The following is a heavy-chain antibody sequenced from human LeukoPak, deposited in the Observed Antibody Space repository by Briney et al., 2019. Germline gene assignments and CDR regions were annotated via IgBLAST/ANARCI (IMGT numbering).Heavy chain of an antibody. CDR3: ARFAFSSLRLDY. D-gene: IGHD3-16*01. V-gene: IGHV4-61*02. J-gene: IGHJ4*02. CDR1: GAPISANNYY. Sequence: PSETLSLTCNVSGAPISANNYYWTWIRQPAGKGLEWIGRIYTDGITNYSPSLKSRVTIFLDKPKNQFSLKLTSMTAADSAVYYCARFAFSSLRLDYWGQGAQVIVSS. CDR2: IYTDGIT.